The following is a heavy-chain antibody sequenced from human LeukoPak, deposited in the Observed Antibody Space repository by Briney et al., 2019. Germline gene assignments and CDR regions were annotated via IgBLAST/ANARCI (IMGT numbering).Heavy chain of an antibody. CDR1: GYTFTSYD. V-gene: IGHV1-2*02. Sequence: ASVEVSCKASGYTFTSYDINWVRQAPGQGLEWMGWINPNSGGTNYAQKFQGRVTMTRDTSISTAYMELSRLRSDDTAVYYCARDVGITVADSFDPWGQGTLVTVSS. J-gene: IGHJ5*02. CDR2: INPNSGGT. D-gene: IGHD6-13*01. CDR3: ARDVGITVADSFDP.